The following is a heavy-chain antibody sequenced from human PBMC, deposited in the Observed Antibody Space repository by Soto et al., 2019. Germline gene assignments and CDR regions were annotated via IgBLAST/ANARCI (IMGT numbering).Heavy chain of an antibody. J-gene: IGHJ5*02. CDR3: VRTARQGAVAPHWFDR. V-gene: IGHV4-30-4*01. D-gene: IGHD2-21*02. Sequence: LSLTCTVSGASIRSTDYYRSWIRQAPGKGLEWIGYVYYTGSTYYNPSLMSRLTISVDTSKNQFSLKLTSVTAAETAVYYCVRTARQGAVAPHWFDRWGQGTQVTVSS. CDR2: VYYTGST. CDR1: GASIRSTDYY.